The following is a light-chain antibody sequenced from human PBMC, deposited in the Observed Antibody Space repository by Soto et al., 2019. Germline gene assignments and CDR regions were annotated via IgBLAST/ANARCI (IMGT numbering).Light chain of an antibody. J-gene: IGKJ2*01. CDR3: QHRSNWPPRFT. CDR2: DAS. CDR1: QSVGSY. Sequence: EVVLTQSPATLSSSPGERATLSCRASQSVGSYLAWYQQKPGQAPRLLIYDASNRATGIPARFSGTGSGTDFPLTINSLAPEDFAVYYCQHRSNWPPRFTFWQGTKFEI. V-gene: IGKV3-11*01.